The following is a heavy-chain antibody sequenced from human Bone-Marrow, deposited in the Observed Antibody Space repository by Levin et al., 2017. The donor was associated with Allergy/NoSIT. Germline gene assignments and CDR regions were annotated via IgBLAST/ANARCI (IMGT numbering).Heavy chain of an antibody. J-gene: IGHJ3*02. CDR3: ARGGWYDDAFDI. CDR1: GGSISSSSYY. V-gene: IGHV4-39*07. CDR2: IYYSGST. Sequence: SQTLSLTCTVSGGSISSSSYYWGWIRQPPGKGLEWIGSIYYSGSTYYNPSLKSRVTISVDTSKNQFSLKLSSVTAADTAVYYCARGGWYDDAFDIWGQGTMVTVSS. D-gene: IGHD6-19*01.